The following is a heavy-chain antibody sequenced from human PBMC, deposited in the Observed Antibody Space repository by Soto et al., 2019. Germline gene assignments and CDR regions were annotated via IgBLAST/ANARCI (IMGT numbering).Heavy chain of an antibody. Sequence: GASVKVSCKASGYTFNKYAMQWVRQAPGQRPEWMGWINAGNGNTKYSQKFQGRVTITRDTSASTAYMELSSLRSEDTAVYYCARDHAYCITYYWGQGTLVTVSS. CDR2: INAGNGNT. V-gene: IGHV1-3*01. D-gene: IGHD3-10*01. CDR3: ARDHAYCITYY. CDR1: GYTFNKYA. J-gene: IGHJ4*02.